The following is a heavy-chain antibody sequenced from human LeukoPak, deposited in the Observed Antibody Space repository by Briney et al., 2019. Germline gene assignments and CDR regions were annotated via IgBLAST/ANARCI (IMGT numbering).Heavy chain of an antibody. J-gene: IGHJ6*02. CDR2: IIPILGIA. Sequence: SVKVSCKASGGTFSSYAISWVRQAPGQGLEWMGRIIPILGIANYAQKFQGRVTITADKSTSTAYMELSSLRSEDTAVYYCARPIAAAGRYYYGMDVWGQGTTVTVSS. V-gene: IGHV1-69*04. D-gene: IGHD6-13*01. CDR1: GGTFSSYA. CDR3: ARPIAAAGRYYYGMDV.